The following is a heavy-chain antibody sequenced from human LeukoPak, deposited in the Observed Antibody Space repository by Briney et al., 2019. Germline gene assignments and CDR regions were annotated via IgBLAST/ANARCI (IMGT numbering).Heavy chain of an antibody. Sequence: PWASVKVSCKASGGTFSSYAISWVRQAPGQGLEWMGGIIPIFGTANYAQKFQGRVTITADESTSTAYMELSSLRSEDTAVYYCARVILRYFDWFYGSNWFDPWGQGTLVTVSS. CDR2: IIPIFGTA. J-gene: IGHJ5*02. D-gene: IGHD3-9*01. V-gene: IGHV1-69*13. CDR1: GGTFSSYA. CDR3: ARVILRYFDWFYGSNWFDP.